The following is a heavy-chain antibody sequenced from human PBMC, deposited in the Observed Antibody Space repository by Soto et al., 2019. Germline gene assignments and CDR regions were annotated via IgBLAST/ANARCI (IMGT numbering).Heavy chain of an antibody. Sequence: PSETLSLTCTVSGGSISSSSYYWGWIRQPPGKGLEWIGSIYYSGSTYYNPSLKSRVTISVDTSKNQFSLKLSSVTAADTAVYYCARPTQDYYYYGMDVWGQGTTVTVSS. V-gene: IGHV4-39*01. CDR3: ARPTQDYYYYGMDV. J-gene: IGHJ6*02. CDR1: GGSISSSSYY. CDR2: IYYSGST.